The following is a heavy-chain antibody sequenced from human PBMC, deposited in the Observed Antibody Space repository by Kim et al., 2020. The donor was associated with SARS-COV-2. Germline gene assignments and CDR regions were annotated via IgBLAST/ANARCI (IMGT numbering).Heavy chain of an antibody. CDR1: GYTFTGYY. J-gene: IGHJ4*02. D-gene: IGHD3-10*01. Sequence: ASVKVSCKASGYTFTGYYMHWVRQAPGQGLEWMGWINPNSGGTNYAQKFQGGVTMTRDTSISTAYMELSRLRSDDTAVYYCATEGGIYGSGSYGLFDYWGPRTLVTVSS. CDR2: INPNSGGT. V-gene: IGHV1-2*02. CDR3: ATEGGIYGSGSYGLFDY.